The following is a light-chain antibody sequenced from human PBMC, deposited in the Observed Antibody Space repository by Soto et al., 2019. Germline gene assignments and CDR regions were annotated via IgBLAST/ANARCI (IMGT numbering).Light chain of an antibody. V-gene: IGLV4-69*01. CDR2: LNSDGSH. Sequence: QPVLTQSPSASASLGASVKLTCTLSSGHSSYAIAWHQQQPEKGPRYLMKLNSDGSHSKGDGIPDRFSGSSSGAERYLTISGRQAEDEADYYCQIWGTGTYVVFGGGTKVTVL. CDR1: SGHSSYA. J-gene: IGLJ2*01. CDR3: QIWGTGTYVV.